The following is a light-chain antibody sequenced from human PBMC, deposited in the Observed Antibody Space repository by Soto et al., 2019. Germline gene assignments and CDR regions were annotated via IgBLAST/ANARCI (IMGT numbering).Light chain of an antibody. Sequence: QSALTQPASVSGSPGQSITISCTGSSSDVGGYNYVSWYQQHPGKAPKLMIYEVSNRPSGVSNRFSGSKSGNTASLTISGLQAEDEADYYCSSYTISSPYVFGPGTKLTVL. V-gene: IGLV2-14*01. CDR3: SSYTISSPYV. J-gene: IGLJ1*01. CDR2: EVS. CDR1: SSDVGGYNY.